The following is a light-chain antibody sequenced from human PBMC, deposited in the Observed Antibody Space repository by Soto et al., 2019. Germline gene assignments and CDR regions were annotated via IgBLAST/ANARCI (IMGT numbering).Light chain of an antibody. Sequence: EIVLTQSPVTLSLSAGERAALSCRASQSVSSLLAWYHQKPGQAPRLLIYDASNRATGIPARFSGNGSGTDFTLTISRLEPEDSAVYYCHQRSYWPPSFGPGTTVEIK. CDR1: QSVSSL. CDR3: HQRSYWPPS. CDR2: DAS. V-gene: IGKV3-11*01. J-gene: IGKJ3*01.